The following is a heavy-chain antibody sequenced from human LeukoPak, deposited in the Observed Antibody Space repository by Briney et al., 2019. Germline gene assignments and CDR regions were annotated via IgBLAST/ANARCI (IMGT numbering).Heavy chain of an antibody. CDR2: ISNTSSTI. CDR1: GFTFSSYS. CDR3: AKDQLLRDY. V-gene: IGHV3-48*04. Sequence: GGSLRLSCTVSGFTFSSYSMNWARQAPGKGLEWLSYISNTSSTIYYTDSVQGRFTISRDNAKNSLYLQMNSLRAEDTAVYYCAKDQLLRDYWGQGTLVTVSS. J-gene: IGHJ4*02. D-gene: IGHD2/OR15-2a*01.